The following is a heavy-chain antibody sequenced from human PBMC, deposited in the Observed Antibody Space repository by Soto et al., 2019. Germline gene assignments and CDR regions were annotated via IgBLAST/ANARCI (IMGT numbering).Heavy chain of an antibody. CDR1: GYSFTSYW. J-gene: IGHJ3*02. Sequence: LGESLKISCKGSGYSFTSYWISWVRQMPGKGLEWMGRIDPSDSYTNYSPSFQGHVTISADKSISTAYLQWSSLKASDTAMYYCASGEECSGGSCYSDDAFDIWGQGTMVTVSS. CDR2: IDPSDSYT. V-gene: IGHV5-10-1*01. D-gene: IGHD2-15*01. CDR3: ASGEECSGGSCYSDDAFDI.